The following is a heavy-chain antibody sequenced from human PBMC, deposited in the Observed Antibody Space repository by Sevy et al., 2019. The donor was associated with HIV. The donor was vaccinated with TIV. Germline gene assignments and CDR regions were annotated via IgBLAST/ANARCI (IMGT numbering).Heavy chain of an antibody. CDR2: ISSSSYI. D-gene: IGHD3-22*01. CDR3: ARVGIDSSGYPFDY. Sequence: GGSLRLSCAASGFTFNIYSMNWVRQAPGKGLEWVSSISSSSYIYYAASVKGRFTISRDNAKNSLYLQMNSLRAEDTAVYYCARVGIDSSGYPFDYWGQGTLVTVSS. CDR1: GFTFNIYS. J-gene: IGHJ4*02. V-gene: IGHV3-21*01.